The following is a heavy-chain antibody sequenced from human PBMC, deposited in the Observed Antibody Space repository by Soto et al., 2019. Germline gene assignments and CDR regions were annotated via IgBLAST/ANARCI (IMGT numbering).Heavy chain of an antibody. CDR2: IYYSGET. CDR1: GDSISRYY. Sequence: QVQLQESGPGLVKPSETLSLTCTVSGDSISRYYWSWIRLSPGKGLEWIGYIYYSGETNYNPSGTSRGTISVDRTKNQFSLKLSSVTAADTAVYYCARDQGGEFLKGSGMDVWGQGTTVTVYS. J-gene: IGHJ6*02. CDR3: ARDQGGEFLKGSGMDV. V-gene: IGHV4-59*01. D-gene: IGHD3-10*01.